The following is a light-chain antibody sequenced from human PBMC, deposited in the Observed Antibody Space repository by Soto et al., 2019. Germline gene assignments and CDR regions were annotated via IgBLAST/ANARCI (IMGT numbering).Light chain of an antibody. CDR1: TNDIGRYNY. V-gene: IGLV2-14*01. CDR2: EVI. Sequence: QAVVTQPASVSGSPGQSVTISCAGTTNDIGRYNYVSWYQLHPGKAPKLLISEVINRPSGVPDRFSGSKSGNMASLTISGLQPDDEANYYCASITGSNTPVVFGGGTKLTVL. J-gene: IGLJ3*02. CDR3: ASITGSNTPVV.